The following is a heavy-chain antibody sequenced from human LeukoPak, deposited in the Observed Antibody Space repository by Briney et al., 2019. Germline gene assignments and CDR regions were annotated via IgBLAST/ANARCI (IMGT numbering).Heavy chain of an antibody. CDR1: GYRFTSYW. J-gene: IGHJ3*02. V-gene: IGHV5-51*01. D-gene: IGHD3-22*01. CDR3: AGPYDSSGFNAFDI. Sequence: GAALKISCKGSGYRFTSYWIGWVRQMPGRGLEGMGIIYPGDSDTRYSPSFQGQVTISADKSISTAYLQWSSLKASDTAMYYCAGPYDSSGFNAFDIWGQGTMVTVSS. CDR2: IYPGDSDT.